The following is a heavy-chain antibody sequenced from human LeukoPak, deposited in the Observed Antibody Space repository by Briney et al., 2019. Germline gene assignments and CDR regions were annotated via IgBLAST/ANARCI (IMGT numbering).Heavy chain of an antibody. CDR3: ARSGGSGSSDYFDY. Sequence: SETLSLTCTVSGGSISSYYWSWIRQPPGKGLEWIGYIYYSGSTNYNPSLKSRVTISVDTSKNQFSLKLSSVTAADTAVYYCARSGGSGSSDYFDYWGQGTLVTVSS. V-gene: IGHV4-59*12. D-gene: IGHD3-10*01. CDR2: IYYSGST. J-gene: IGHJ4*02. CDR1: GGSISSYY.